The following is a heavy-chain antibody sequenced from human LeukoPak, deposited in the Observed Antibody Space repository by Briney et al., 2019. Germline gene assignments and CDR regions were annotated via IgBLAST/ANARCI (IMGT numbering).Heavy chain of an antibody. D-gene: IGHD4-17*01. CDR1: GYTFTSYG. V-gene: IGHV1-18*01. CDR2: ISAYNGNT. J-gene: IGHJ4*02. Sequence: ASVKVSCKTSGYTFTSYGISWVRQAPGQGLEWMGWISAYNGNTNYAQKLQGRVTMTTDTSTSTAYMELRSLRSDDTAVYYCASGHYGDYRGDYWGQGTLVTVSS. CDR3: ASGHYGDYRGDY.